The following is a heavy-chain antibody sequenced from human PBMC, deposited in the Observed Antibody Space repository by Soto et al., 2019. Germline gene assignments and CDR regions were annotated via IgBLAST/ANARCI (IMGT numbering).Heavy chain of an antibody. Sequence: QVQLVESGGGVVQPGRSLRLSCAASGFTFSSYAMHWVRQAPGKGLEWVAVISYDGSNKYYADSVKGRFTISRDNSKNTLYLQMNSLRAEDTAVYYCARTVWSESNYGMDVWGQGTTVTVSS. D-gene: IGHD3-3*01. J-gene: IGHJ6*02. CDR3: ARTVWSESNYGMDV. V-gene: IGHV3-30-3*01. CDR2: ISYDGSNK. CDR1: GFTFSSYA.